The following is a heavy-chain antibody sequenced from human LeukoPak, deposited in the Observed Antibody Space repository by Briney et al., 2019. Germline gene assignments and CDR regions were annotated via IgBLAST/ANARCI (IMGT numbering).Heavy chain of an antibody. CDR1: GFTFSSYW. CDR3: ARDRELLLWFDAFDI. CDR2: INSDGSST. D-gene: IGHD1-26*01. V-gene: IGHV3-74*01. Sequence: EGSLRLSCAASGFTFSSYWMHWVRQAPGKGLVWVSRINSDGSSTSYADSVKGRFTISRDNAKNTLYLQMNSLRAEDTAVYYCARDRELLLWFDAFDIWGQGTMVTVSS. J-gene: IGHJ3*02.